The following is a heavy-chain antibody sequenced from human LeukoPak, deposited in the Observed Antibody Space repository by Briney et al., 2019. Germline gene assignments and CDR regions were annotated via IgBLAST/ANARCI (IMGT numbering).Heavy chain of an antibody. CDR3: ATRYGRFYYFDY. CDR2: ISSSSSYI. D-gene: IGHD4-17*01. J-gene: IGHJ4*02. V-gene: IGHV3-21*01. Sequence: GGSLRLSCAASGFTFSSYSMNWVRQAPGKGLEWVSSISSSSSYIYYADSVKGRFTISRDNAKNSLYLQMNSPRAEDTAVYYCATRYGRFYYFDYWGQGTLVTASS. CDR1: GFTFSSYS.